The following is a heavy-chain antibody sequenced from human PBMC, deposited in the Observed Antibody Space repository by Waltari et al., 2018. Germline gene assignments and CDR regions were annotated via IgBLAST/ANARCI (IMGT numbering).Heavy chain of an antibody. CDR3: ARGLGGGNSVYFDY. V-gene: IGHV4-34*01. Sequence: QVQLQQWGTGLLKPSETLSLTCAVYGESFPGYYWSWISQPPGKGLEWIGEIDHSGTTNYNPSLKSRVTISMDTSNNQFSLTLTSVTAADAAVYYCARGLGGGNSVYFDYWGQGTLVTVSS. CDR1: GESFPGYY. J-gene: IGHJ4*02. CDR2: IDHSGTT. D-gene: IGHD2-21*02.